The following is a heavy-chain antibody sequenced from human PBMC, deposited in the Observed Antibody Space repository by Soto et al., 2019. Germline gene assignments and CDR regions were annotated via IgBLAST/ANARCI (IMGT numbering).Heavy chain of an antibody. CDR3: ARGVGEILTGYYLFDY. CDR2: IYHSGST. CDR1: GGSISSGGYS. Sequence: SETLSLTCAVSGGSISSGGYSWSWIRQPPGKGLEWIGYIYHSGSTYYNPSLKSRVTISVDRSKNQFSLKLSSVTAADTAVYYCARGVGEILTGYYLFDYWGQGTLVTVSS. V-gene: IGHV4-30-2*01. J-gene: IGHJ4*02. D-gene: IGHD3-9*01.